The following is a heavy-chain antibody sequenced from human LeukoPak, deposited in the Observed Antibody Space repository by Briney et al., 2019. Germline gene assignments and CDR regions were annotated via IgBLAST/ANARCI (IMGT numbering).Heavy chain of an antibody. Sequence: ASVKVSCKASGYTLTSYGLSWVRQAPGQGLEWMGWISTYNGNTNYAQKFQGRVTMTTDTSTTTAYMELRSLRSDDTAVYYCARGLGDRYSSSWWYFDYWGQGTLVTVSS. CDR3: ARGLGDRYSSSWWYFDY. V-gene: IGHV1-18*01. J-gene: IGHJ4*02. CDR2: ISTYNGNT. CDR1: GYTLTSYG. D-gene: IGHD6-13*01.